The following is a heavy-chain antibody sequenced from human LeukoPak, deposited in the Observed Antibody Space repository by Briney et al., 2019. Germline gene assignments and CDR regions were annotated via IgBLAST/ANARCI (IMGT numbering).Heavy chain of an antibody. V-gene: IGHV1-18*01. D-gene: IGHD1-20*01. CDR3: ARAPYNWNDVNYYYGMDV. CDR2: ISAYNGNT. Sequence: GASVKVSCKASGYTFTSYGISWVRQAPGQGLEWMGWISAYNGNTNYAQKLQGRVTMTTDTSTSTAYMELRSLRSDDTAVYYCARAPYNWNDVNYYYGMDVWGQGTTVTVSS. J-gene: IGHJ6*02. CDR1: GYTFTSYG.